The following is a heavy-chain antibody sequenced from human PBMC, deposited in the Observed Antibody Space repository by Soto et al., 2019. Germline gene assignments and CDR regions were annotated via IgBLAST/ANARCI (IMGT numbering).Heavy chain of an antibody. CDR1: GGSISSSSYY. V-gene: IGHV4-39*07. J-gene: IGHJ5*02. CDR3: ARRDSSGWSTRGGWFDP. Sequence: SETLSLTCTVSGGSISSSSYYWGWIRQPPGKGLEWIGSIYYSGSTYYNPSLKSRVTISVDTSKNQFSLKLSSVTAADTAVYYCARRDSSGWSTRGGWFDPWGQGTLVTVSS. D-gene: IGHD6-19*01. CDR2: IYYSGST.